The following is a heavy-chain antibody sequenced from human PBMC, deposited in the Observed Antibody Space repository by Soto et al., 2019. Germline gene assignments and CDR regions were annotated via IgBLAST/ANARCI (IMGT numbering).Heavy chain of an antibody. V-gene: IGHV3-30*03. Sequence: GGSLRLSCAASGFTFSNYGMHWVRQAPGKGLEWVAVISYDGSNKYYADSVKGRLSISRDNSKNTLYLQMNSLRADDTAVYYCARDLAKGGGSAGFDYWGQGTLVTVSS. CDR1: GFTFSNYG. J-gene: IGHJ4*02. CDR3: ARDLAKGGGSAGFDY. D-gene: IGHD1-26*01. CDR2: ISYDGSNK.